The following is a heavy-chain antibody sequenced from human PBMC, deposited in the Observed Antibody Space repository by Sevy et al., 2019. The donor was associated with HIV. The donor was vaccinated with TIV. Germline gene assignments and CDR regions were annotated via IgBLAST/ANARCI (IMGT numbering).Heavy chain of an antibody. CDR1: GFTFSSYW. J-gene: IGHJ4*02. CDR3: ARAQGYYYDSSGYSAPFY. Sequence: GGSLRLSCAASGFTFSSYWMHWVRQAPGKGLVWVSRINSDGISTTYADSVKGRHTISRDNAKNTLYLKMNSLRAEDTAVYYCARAQGYYYDSSGYSAPFYWGQGTLVTVSS. V-gene: IGHV3-74*01. CDR2: INSDGIST. D-gene: IGHD3-22*01.